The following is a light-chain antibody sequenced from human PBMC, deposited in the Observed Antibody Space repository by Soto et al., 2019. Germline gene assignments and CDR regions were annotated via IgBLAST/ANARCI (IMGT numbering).Light chain of an antibody. V-gene: IGLV1-47*01. CDR2: RND. Sequence: QSVVSQPPSASATPGQRVTISCSGSDSNIGSNFVYWYQQLAGTAPKLLVFRNDQRPSGVPDRISGSKSGTSASLAISGLRSEDEADYYCASWDDSLSVGVFGGGTKVTVL. CDR1: DSNIGSNF. CDR3: ASWDDSLSVGV. J-gene: IGLJ3*02.